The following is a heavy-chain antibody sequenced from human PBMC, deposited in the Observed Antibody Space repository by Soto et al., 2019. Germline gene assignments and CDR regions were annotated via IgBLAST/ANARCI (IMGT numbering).Heavy chain of an antibody. Sequence: RSIRLPRSGVGFAVRSHYMSGVGPGTGKGVEWVANLYDGGSTYYADFVKGRFTISRDNSRDTLYLQMTSLKTEDTAVYYCTRSVYNDPDIWGQGTMVTVSS. D-gene: IGHD1-1*01. CDR3: TRSVYNDPDI. V-gene: IGHV3-53*01. J-gene: IGHJ6*02. CDR1: GFAVRSHY. CDR2: LYDGGST.